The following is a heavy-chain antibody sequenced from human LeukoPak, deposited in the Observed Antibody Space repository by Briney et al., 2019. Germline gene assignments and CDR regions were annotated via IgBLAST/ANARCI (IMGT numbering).Heavy chain of an antibody. Sequence: ASVKVSCKASGYTFTSYYMHWVRQAPGQGLEWMGIINPSGGSTSYAQKFQGRVTMTRDTSTSTVYMELSSLRSDDTAVYYCARTTTSYDFWSGYYTGAFDIWGQGTMVTVSS. D-gene: IGHD3-3*01. V-gene: IGHV1-46*01. CDR2: INPSGGST. J-gene: IGHJ3*02. CDR3: ARTTTSYDFWSGYYTGAFDI. CDR1: GYTFTSYY.